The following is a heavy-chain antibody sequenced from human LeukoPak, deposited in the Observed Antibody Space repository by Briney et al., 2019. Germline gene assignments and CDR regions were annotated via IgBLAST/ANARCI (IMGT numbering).Heavy chain of an antibody. J-gene: IGHJ4*02. D-gene: IGHD2-15*01. V-gene: IGHV3-74*01. CDR1: GFTFSSYW. CDR3: AKADAPYCSGGSCYLDY. Sequence: PGGSLRLSCAASGFTFSSYWMHWVRQAPGKGLVWVSGINSDGSSTTYADSVKGRLTISRDNAKNTLYLQMNSPRAEDTAVYYCAKADAPYCSGGSCYLDYWGQGTLVTVSS. CDR2: INSDGSST.